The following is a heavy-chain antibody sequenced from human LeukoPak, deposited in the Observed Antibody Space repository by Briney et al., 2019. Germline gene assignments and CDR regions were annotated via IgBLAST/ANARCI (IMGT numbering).Heavy chain of an antibody. CDR2: MNPNSGNT. Sequence: ASVKVSCKASGYTFTSYDINWVRQATGQGLEWMGWMNPNSGNTGYAQKFQGRVTMTRNTSISTAYMELSSLRSEDTAAYYCARGIAAAGEGGMDVWGQGTTVTVSS. J-gene: IGHJ6*02. CDR3: ARGIAAAGEGGMDV. D-gene: IGHD6-13*01. CDR1: GYTFTSYD. V-gene: IGHV1-8*01.